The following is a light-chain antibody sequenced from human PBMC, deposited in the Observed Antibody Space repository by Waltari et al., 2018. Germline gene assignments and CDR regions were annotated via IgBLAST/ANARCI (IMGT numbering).Light chain of an antibody. V-gene: IGKV1-39*01. CDR2: AAS. Sequence: DIQMTQSPSSVSASVGDRVNITCRTSESISSFLNWYQQTPGRAPKLLTYAASALQSDVPSRFSGRGSGTEFTLTISSLQPDDFATYYCQQIYSGVTFGPGTRVDLK. J-gene: IGKJ3*01. CDR1: ESISSF. CDR3: QQIYSGVT.